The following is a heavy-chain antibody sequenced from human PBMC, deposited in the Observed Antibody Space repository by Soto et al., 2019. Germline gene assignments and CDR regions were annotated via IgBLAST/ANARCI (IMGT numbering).Heavy chain of an antibody. D-gene: IGHD2-21*02. V-gene: IGHV4-30-4*01. Sequence: PSETLSLTCTVSGGSISSGDYYWSWIRQPPGKGLEWIGYIYYSGSTYYKPSLKSRVTISVDTSKNQFYLKLSSVTAADTAVYYCARDWGDSDAFDIWGQGTMVTVSS. CDR3: ARDWGDSDAFDI. CDR1: GGSISSGDYY. J-gene: IGHJ3*02. CDR2: IYYSGST.